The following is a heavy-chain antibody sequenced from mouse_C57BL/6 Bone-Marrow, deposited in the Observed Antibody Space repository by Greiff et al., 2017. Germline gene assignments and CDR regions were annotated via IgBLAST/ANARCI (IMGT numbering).Heavy chain of an antibody. J-gene: IGHJ3*01. CDR3: ARRVRGFAY. V-gene: IGHV5-6*02. Sequence: EVKVVESGGDLVKPGGSLKLSCAASGFTFSSYGMSWVRQTPDKRLEWVATISSGGSYTYYPDSVKGRFTISRDNAKNTLYLQMSSLKSEDTAMYDCARRVRGFAYWGQGTLVTVSA. CDR1: GFTFSSYG. CDR2: ISSGGSYT.